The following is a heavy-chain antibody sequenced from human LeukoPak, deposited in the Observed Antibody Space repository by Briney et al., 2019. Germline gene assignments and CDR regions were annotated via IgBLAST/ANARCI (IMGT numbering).Heavy chain of an antibody. CDR2: IKQDGSEK. J-gene: IGHJ6*03. D-gene: IGHD4-17*01. CDR3: TSQTTGSYYYYYMDV. V-gene: IGHV3-7*03. CDR1: GFTFSSYW. Sequence: GGSLRLSCAASGFTFSSYWMSWVRQAPGKGLEWVANIKQDGSEKYYVDSVKGRFTISRDNAKNSLYLQMNSLKTEDTAVYYCTSQTTGSYYYYYMDVWGKGTTVTISS.